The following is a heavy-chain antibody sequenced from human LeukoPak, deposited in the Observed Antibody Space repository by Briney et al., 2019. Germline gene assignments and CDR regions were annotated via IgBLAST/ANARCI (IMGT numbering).Heavy chain of an antibody. CDR1: GYTFTAHY. D-gene: IGHD1-26*01. CDR2: INPNNGGT. V-gene: IGHV1-2*02. J-gene: IGHJ4*02. CDR3: AKTGSYSPTRSDY. Sequence: ASVKVSCKASGYTFTAHYMHWVRQAPGQGLEWMGWINPNNGGTNYAQKFQGRVTMNRDTSISTAHMELSSLRSDDTAVYYCAKTGSYSPTRSDYWGQGTLVTVSS.